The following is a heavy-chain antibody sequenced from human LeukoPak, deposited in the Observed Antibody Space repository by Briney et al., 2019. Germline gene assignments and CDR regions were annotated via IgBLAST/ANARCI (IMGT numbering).Heavy chain of an antibody. D-gene: IGHD4-23*01. CDR2: ISRNSGSI. CDR3: AKAEGFFGGYYDH. CDR1: GFTFDDYA. Sequence: PGGSLRLSCAASGFTFDDYAMHWVRQAPGKGLEWVSGISRNSGSIDYADSVKGRFTISRDNAKNSLYLQMNSLRPEDTAFYYCAKAEGFFGGYYDHWGQGTLVTVSS. V-gene: IGHV3-9*01. J-gene: IGHJ4*02.